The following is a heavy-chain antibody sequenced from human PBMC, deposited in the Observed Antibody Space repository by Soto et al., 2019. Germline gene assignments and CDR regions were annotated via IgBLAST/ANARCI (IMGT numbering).Heavy chain of an antibody. D-gene: IGHD6-19*01. CDR3: AKGVPGIAVAGTGYIQH. Sequence: SSETLSLTCTVSGGSMISYYWSWIRQPPGKGLEWIGFIYYAGSTKYNPSLNSRVTISVDTSKNQFSLKVTSVTAEDTAVYYCAKGVPGIAVAGTGYIQHWGQGTLVTVSS. CDR2: IYYAGST. CDR1: GGSMISYY. V-gene: IGHV4-59*12. J-gene: IGHJ1*01.